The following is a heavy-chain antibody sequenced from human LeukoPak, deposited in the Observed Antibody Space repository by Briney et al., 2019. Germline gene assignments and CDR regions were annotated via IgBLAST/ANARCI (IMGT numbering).Heavy chain of an antibody. V-gene: IGHV3-21*01. CDR2: ISSSSSYI. Sequence: GGSLRLSCAASGFTFSSNSMNWVRQAPGKGLEWVSSISSSSSYIYYADSAKGRFTISRDNAKNSLYLQMNSLRAEDTAVYYCARRKTYYYDSSGYLSFDYWGQGTLVTVSS. CDR1: GFTFSSNS. D-gene: IGHD3-22*01. CDR3: ARRKTYYYDSSGYLSFDY. J-gene: IGHJ4*02.